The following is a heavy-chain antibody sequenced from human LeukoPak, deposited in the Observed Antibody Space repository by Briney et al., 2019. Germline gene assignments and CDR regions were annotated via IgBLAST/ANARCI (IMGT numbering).Heavy chain of an antibody. J-gene: IGHJ4*02. Sequence: PSETLSLTCAVYGGSFSGYYWSWLRQPPGKGLEWIGEINHSGSTNYNPSLKSRVTISVDTSKNQFSLKLSSVTAADAAVYYCARYSSGWSNDYWGQGTLVTVSS. CDR3: ARYSSGWSNDY. V-gene: IGHV4-34*01. CDR1: GGSFSGYY. CDR2: INHSGST. D-gene: IGHD6-19*01.